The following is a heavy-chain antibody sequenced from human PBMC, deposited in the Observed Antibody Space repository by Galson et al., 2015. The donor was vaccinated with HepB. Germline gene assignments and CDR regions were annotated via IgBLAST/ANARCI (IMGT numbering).Heavy chain of an antibody. V-gene: IGHV3-30*04. CDR2: VSHDGRNT. CDR1: GFTFSSYA. Sequence: SLRLSCAASGFTFSSYAMHWVRQAPGKGLEWVTIVSHDGRNTYYGDSVKGRFTISRDNSKNTLYLQMNSLRPEDTAVYFCVSRRPVGPSYDYEVDWGQGTLVTVSS. CDR3: VSRRPVGPSYDYEVD. D-gene: IGHD3-22*01. J-gene: IGHJ4*02.